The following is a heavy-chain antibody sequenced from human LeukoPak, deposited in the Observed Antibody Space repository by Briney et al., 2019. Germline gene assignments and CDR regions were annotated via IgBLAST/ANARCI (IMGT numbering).Heavy chain of an antibody. CDR1: GGSISSYY. CDR3: ARTSRVGQWLVY. V-gene: IGHV4-59*12. CDR2: IYYSGST. D-gene: IGHD6-19*01. Sequence: SETLSLTCTVSGGSISSYYWSWIRQPPGKGLEWIGYIYYSGSTNYNPSLKSRVTISVDTSKNQFSLKLSSVTAADTAVYYCARTSRVGQWLVYWGQGTLVTVSS. J-gene: IGHJ4*02.